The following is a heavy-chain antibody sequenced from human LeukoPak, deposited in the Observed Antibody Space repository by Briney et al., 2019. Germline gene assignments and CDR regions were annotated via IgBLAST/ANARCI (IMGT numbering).Heavy chain of an antibody. CDR3: VRDFRSADY. J-gene: IGHJ4*02. V-gene: IGHV3-74*01. Sequence: GGSLRLSCTASGFTFSNYCMHWVRRTPGKGLIWVSRICPGGTITNYADSVKGRFTISRDDAKNMMFLQMNSLRADDTAVYYCVRDFRSADYWGQGILVTVSS. CDR2: ICPGGTIT. CDR1: GFTFSNYC.